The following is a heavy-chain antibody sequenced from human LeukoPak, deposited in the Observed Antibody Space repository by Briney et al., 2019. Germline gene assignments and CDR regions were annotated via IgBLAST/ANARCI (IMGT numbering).Heavy chain of an antibody. CDR3: AKVYRVATRRYYFDY. J-gene: IGHJ4*02. CDR2: IWYDGSNK. CDR1: GFTFSSYG. V-gene: IGHV3-33*06. D-gene: IGHD5-12*01. Sequence: SGGSLRLSCAASGFTFSSYGMHWVRQAPGKGLEWVAVIWYDGSNKYYADSVKGRFTISRDNSKNTLYLQMNSLRAEDTAVYYCAKVYRVATRRYYFDYWGQGTLVTVSS.